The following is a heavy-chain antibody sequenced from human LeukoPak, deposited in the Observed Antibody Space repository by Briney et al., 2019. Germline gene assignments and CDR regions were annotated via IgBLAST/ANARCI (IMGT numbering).Heavy chain of an antibody. Sequence: PGRSLRLSCAASGFTFSSYAMHWVRQAPGKGLEWVAVISYDGSNKYCADSVKGRFTISRDNSKNTLYLQMNSLRAEDTAVYYCARDTDMSFDYWGQGTLVTVSS. V-gene: IGHV3-30-3*01. CDR2: ISYDGSNK. CDR3: ARDTDMSFDY. J-gene: IGHJ4*02. D-gene: IGHD3-9*01. CDR1: GFTFSSYA.